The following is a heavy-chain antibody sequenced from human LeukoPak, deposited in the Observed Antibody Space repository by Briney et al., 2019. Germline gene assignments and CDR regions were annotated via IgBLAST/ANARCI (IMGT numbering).Heavy chain of an antibody. CDR3: AKGRYYYDSSGQTDGKFDY. CDR2: IKSKPAGGST. V-gene: IGHV3-15*01. J-gene: IGHJ4*02. Sequence: GGSLRLSCTASGFTFSNAWMSWVRQAPGKGLEWVGRIKSKPAGGSTDYAAPIKGRFTISRDDSKNTLYLQVNSLRAEDTAVYYCAKGRYYYDSSGQTDGKFDYWGQGTLVTVSS. CDR1: GFTFSNAW. D-gene: IGHD3-22*01.